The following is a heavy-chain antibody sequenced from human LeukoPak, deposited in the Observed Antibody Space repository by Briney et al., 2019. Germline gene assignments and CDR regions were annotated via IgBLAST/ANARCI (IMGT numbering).Heavy chain of an antibody. V-gene: IGHV3-43*01. J-gene: IGHJ6*03. Sequence: PGGSLRLSCAASGLTFDDYTMHWVRQAPGKGLEWVSLISWDGGSTYYADSVKGRFTISRDNSKNSLYLQMNSLRTEDTALYYCAKAGTAHYYYYYYMDVWGKGTTVTVSS. D-gene: IGHD1-1*01. CDR3: AKAGTAHYYYYYYMDV. CDR1: GLTFDDYT. CDR2: ISWDGGST.